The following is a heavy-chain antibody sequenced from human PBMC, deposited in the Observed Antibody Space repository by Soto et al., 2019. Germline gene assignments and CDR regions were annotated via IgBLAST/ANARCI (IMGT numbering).Heavy chain of an antibody. CDR2: IWYDGSNK. Sequence: LRLSCAASGFTFSSYGMHWVRQAPGKGLEWVAVIWYDGSNKYHADSVKGRFTISRDNSKNTLYLQMNSLRAEDTAVYYCARSSSSLNLYYYYGMDVWGQGTTVTVSS. D-gene: IGHD6-6*01. CDR3: ARSSSSLNLYYYYGMDV. V-gene: IGHV3-33*01. CDR1: GFTFSSYG. J-gene: IGHJ6*02.